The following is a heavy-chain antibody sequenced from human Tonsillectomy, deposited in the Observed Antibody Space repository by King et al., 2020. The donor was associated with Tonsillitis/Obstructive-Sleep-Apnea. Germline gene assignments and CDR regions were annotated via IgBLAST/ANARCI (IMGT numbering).Heavy chain of an antibody. CDR2: ISAYNGNT. Sequence: QLVQSGAEVKKPGASVKVSCKASGYTFTSYDINWVRQAPGQGLEWMGWISAYNGNTNYAQKLQGRVTMTTETSTSTAYMELRSLRSDDTAVYYCARNAIVVGADYYYGMDVWGQGTTVTVSS. V-gene: IGHV1-18*01. D-gene: IGHD1-26*01. J-gene: IGHJ6*02. CDR3: ARNAIVVGADYYYGMDV. CDR1: GYTFTSYD.